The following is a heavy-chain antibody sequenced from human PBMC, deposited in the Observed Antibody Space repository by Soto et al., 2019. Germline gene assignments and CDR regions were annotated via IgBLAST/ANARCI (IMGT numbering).Heavy chain of an antibody. Sequence: SETLSLTCTVSGGSISGSSYYWGWIRQPPGKGLEWIGSIYYSGSTYYNPSLKSRVTISVDTSKNQFSLKLSSVTAADTAVYYCARERGYCSGGSCPVDYWGQGTLVTVSS. J-gene: IGHJ4*02. CDR1: GGSISGSSYY. CDR2: IYYSGST. V-gene: IGHV4-39*02. CDR3: ARERGYCSGGSCPVDY. D-gene: IGHD2-15*01.